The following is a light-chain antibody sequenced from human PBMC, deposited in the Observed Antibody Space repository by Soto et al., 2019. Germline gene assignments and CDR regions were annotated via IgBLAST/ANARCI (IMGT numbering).Light chain of an antibody. CDR2: DAS. CDR1: QSISSW. CDR3: QQRSIWPLT. V-gene: IGKV1-5*01. J-gene: IGKJ5*01. Sequence: DIQMTQSPSTLSASVGDRVTITCRASQSISSWLAWYQQKPGKAPKLLIYDASNRATGIPAMFSGRGSGTDFTLTISILETEDLAVYDCQQRSIWPLTFGPGTRREIK.